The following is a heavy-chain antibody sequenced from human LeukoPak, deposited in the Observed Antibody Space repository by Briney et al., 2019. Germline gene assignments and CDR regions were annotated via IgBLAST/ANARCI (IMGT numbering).Heavy chain of an antibody. V-gene: IGHV1-69*04. D-gene: IGHD3-22*01. CDR2: IIPILGIA. J-gene: IGHJ4*02. Sequence: SVKVSCKASGGTFSSYAISWVRQAPGQGLEWMGRIIPILGIANYAQKFQGRVTITADKSTSTAYMELSSLRSEVTAVYYCASYYYYDSSGYYPFDYWGQGTLVTVSS. CDR3: ASYYYYDSSGYYPFDY. CDR1: GGTFSSYA.